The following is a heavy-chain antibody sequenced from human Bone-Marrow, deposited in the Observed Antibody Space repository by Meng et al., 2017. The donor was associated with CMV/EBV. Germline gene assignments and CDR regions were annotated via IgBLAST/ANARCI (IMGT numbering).Heavy chain of an antibody. CDR1: GFTFSDYA. J-gene: IGHJ4*02. CDR2: ISDGGNKK. CDR3: ARVLGATTMFDY. V-gene: IGHV3-30-3*01. D-gene: IGHD1-26*01. Sequence: GESLKISCSTSGFTFSDYAVHWVRQAPGKGLEWVAVISDGGNKKYYADSVKGRFTISRDNSKNTLYLQMNSLRAEDTAVYYCARVLGATTMFDYWGQGTLVTVSS.